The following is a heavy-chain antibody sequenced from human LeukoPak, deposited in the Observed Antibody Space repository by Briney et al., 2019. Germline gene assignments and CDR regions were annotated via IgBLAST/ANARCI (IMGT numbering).Heavy chain of an antibody. V-gene: IGHV3-48*02. D-gene: IGHD6-19*01. J-gene: IGHJ5*02. Sequence: GGSLRLSCAASGFTFSSYSMNWVRQAPGKGLEWVSYISSSSDTIYYADSVKGRFTISRDNAKRSLYLQMNSPRDEDTAVYYCAKVPAVAGKKNWFDPWGLGTLVTVSS. CDR3: AKVPAVAGKKNWFDP. CDR1: GFTFSSYS. CDR2: ISSSSDTI.